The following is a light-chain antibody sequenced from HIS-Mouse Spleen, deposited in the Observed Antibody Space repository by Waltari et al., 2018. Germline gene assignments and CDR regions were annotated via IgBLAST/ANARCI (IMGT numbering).Light chain of an antibody. V-gene: IGLV3-10*01. CDR1: ALPKKY. J-gene: IGLJ2*01. CDR3: DATDSSGNHRV. Sequence: SYELTQPPSVSVSPGQTARITCSVDALPKKYAYWYQQKSSQAPVLVIYEGSKGPSGSPERFCGSNSGTMDSLTISGAHVEDEAAYYCDATDSSGNHRVFGGGSRLTVL. CDR2: EGS.